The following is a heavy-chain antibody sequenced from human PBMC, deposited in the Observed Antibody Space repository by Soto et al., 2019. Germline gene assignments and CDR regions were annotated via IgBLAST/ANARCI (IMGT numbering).Heavy chain of an antibody. Sequence: QVQLVESGGGVVQPGRSLRLSCAASGFTFSSYAMHWVRQAPGKGLEWVAVISYDGSNKYYADSVKGRFTISRDNSKNTLYLQMNRLRAEDTAVYYCERDHRRWSGGSCYEGGHFDLWGRGTLVTVSS. J-gene: IGHJ2*01. V-gene: IGHV3-30-3*01. CDR3: ERDHRRWSGGSCYEGGHFDL. CDR1: GFTFSSYA. D-gene: IGHD2-15*01. CDR2: ISYDGSNK.